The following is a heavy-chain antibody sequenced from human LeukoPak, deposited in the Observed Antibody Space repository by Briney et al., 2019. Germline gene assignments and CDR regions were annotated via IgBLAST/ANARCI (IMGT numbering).Heavy chain of an antibody. CDR2: IKHDGSEK. J-gene: IGHJ4*02. D-gene: IGHD3-3*01. V-gene: IGHV3-7*01. Sequence: GGSLRLSCAAPGFIFTGYFMSWVRQAPGKGLEWVASIKHDGSEKYYVDSVRGRFTISRDNTKNLLYLQMSSLRAEDTAVYYCATDRGWRTSGYYLYYFEYWGQGTLVTFSS. CDR1: GFIFTGYF. CDR3: ATDRGWRTSGYYLYYFEY.